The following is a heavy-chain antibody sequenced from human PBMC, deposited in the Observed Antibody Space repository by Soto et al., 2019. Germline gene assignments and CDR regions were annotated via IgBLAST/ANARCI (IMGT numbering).Heavy chain of an antibody. CDR1: GYTFTSYG. V-gene: IGHV1-18*01. Sequence: ASVKVSCKASGYTFTSYGISWVRQAPGQGLEWMGWISAYNGNTNYAQKLQGRVTMTTDISTSTAYMELRSLRSDDTAVYYCARDRGNYDFWRPPGAFRHYYYGMDVWGQGTTVTV. J-gene: IGHJ6*02. D-gene: IGHD3-3*01. CDR2: ISAYNGNT. CDR3: ARDRGNYDFWRPPGAFRHYYYGMDV.